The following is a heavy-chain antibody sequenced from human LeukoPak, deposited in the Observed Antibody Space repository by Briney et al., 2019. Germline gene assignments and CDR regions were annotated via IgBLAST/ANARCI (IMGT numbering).Heavy chain of an antibody. CDR2: IKSKVDGGTT. Sequence: GGSLTLSCAASGFTFTNSWMSWVRQAPGRGLEWVGRIKSKVDGGTTDYAAPVKGRFTISRDDSKNTLYLQMNSLKTEDTAVYYCTTDHQTTVSPYYYYYYMDVWGKGTTVTVSS. D-gene: IGHD4-11*01. CDR3: TTDHQTTVSPYYYYYYMDV. CDR1: GFTFTNSW. V-gene: IGHV3-15*01. J-gene: IGHJ6*03.